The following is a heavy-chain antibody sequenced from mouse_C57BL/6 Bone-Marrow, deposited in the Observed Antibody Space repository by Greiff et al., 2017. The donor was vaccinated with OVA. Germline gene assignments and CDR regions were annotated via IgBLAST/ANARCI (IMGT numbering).Heavy chain of an antibody. V-gene: IGHV5-6*02. Sequence: DVMLVESGGDLVKPGGSLKLSCAASGFTFSSYGMSWVRQTPDKRLEWVATISSGGSYTYYPDSVKGRFTISRDNAKNTLYLQMSSLKSEDTAMYYCARDGYYVDYWGQGTTLTVSS. J-gene: IGHJ2*01. CDR2: ISSGGSYT. D-gene: IGHD2-3*01. CDR1: GFTFSSYG. CDR3: ARDGYYVDY.